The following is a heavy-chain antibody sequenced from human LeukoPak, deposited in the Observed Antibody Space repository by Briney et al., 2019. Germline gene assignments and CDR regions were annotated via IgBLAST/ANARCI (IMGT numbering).Heavy chain of an antibody. D-gene: IGHD4-17*01. Sequence: SETLSLTCAVYGGSFSGYYWSWIRQPPGKGLEWIGEINHSGSTNYNLSLKSRVTISVDTSKNQFSLKLSSVTAADTAVYYCARDRGDDDAFDIWGQGTMVTVSS. CDR3: ARDRGDDDAFDI. J-gene: IGHJ3*02. CDR2: INHSGST. CDR1: GGSFSGYY. V-gene: IGHV4-34*01.